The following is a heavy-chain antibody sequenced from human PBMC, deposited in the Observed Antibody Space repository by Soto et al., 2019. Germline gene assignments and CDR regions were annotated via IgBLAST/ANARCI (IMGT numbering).Heavy chain of an antibody. Sequence: GGSLRLSCAASGFTFSSYGMHWVRQAPGKGLEWVAVISYDGSNKYYADSVKGRFTISRDNSKNTLYLQMNSLRAEDTAVYYCTGTYYMDVWGKGTTVTVSS. CDR2: ISYDGSNK. CDR1: GFTFSSYG. J-gene: IGHJ6*03. V-gene: IGHV3-30*03. D-gene: IGHD7-27*01. CDR3: TGTYYMDV.